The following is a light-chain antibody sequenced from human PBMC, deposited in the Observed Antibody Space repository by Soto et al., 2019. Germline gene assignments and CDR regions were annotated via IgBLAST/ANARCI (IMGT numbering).Light chain of an antibody. J-gene: IGKJ3*01. CDR2: GAS. CDR1: QSVSSSY. CDR3: QQYGSSPFT. V-gene: IGKV3-20*01. Sequence: EILLTQSPVXXXXXXVXXXTLSCSASQSVSSSYLAWYQQKPGQAPRLLIYGASTRATGIPARFSGSGSGTDFTLTISRLEPEDFAVYYCQQYGSSPFTFGPGTKVDI.